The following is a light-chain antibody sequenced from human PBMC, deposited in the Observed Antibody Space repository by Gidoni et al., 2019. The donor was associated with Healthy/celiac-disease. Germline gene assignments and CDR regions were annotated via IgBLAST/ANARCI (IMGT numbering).Light chain of an antibody. V-gene: IGKV1-33*01. J-gene: IGKJ5*01. CDR3: QQYDNLPIT. CDR2: DAS. CDR1: QDISNY. Sequence: DIQMTQSPSSLSASVGDRVTITCQASQDISNYLNWYQQKPGKAPKLLIYDASNLETRVPSRFSGSGSGTDVTFTSSSLQPEDIATYYCQQYDNLPITFGQGTRLEIK.